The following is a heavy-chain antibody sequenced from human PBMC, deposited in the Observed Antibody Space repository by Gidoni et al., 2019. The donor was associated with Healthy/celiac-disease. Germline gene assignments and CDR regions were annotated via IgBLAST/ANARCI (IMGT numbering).Heavy chain of an antibody. V-gene: IGHV1-18*01. D-gene: IGHD5-12*01. CDR1: GYNFTSYG. Sequence: QVQLVQSGAEVKKPGASVKVSCKASGYNFTSYGISWVRQAPGQGLEWMGWVSAYNGNTNYAQKLQGRVTMTTDTSTSTAYMELRSLISDDTAVYYCARDHEYSGYDLSSMPVYWGQGTLVTVSS. CDR3: ARDHEYSGYDLSSMPVY. CDR2: VSAYNGNT. J-gene: IGHJ4*02.